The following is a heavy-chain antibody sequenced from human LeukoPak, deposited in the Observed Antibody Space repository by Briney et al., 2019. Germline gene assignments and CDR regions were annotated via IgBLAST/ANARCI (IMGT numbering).Heavy chain of an antibody. CDR2: ISYDGSNK. J-gene: IGHJ3*02. V-gene: IGHV3-30*03. Sequence: GGSLRLSCAASGFTFSSYGMHWVRQAPGKGLEWVAVISYDGSNKYYADSVKGRFTISRDNANNTLYLQMNSLRAEDTAVYYCAREIQRTIEMTTNRAFDIWGQGTMVTVSS. CDR1: GFTFSSYG. D-gene: IGHD5-24*01. CDR3: AREIQRTIEMTTNRAFDI.